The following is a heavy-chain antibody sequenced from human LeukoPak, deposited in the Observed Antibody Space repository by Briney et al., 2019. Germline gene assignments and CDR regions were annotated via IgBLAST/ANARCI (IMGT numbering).Heavy chain of an antibody. D-gene: IGHD3-22*01. CDR3: ARGPYSYDSSGAFDI. CDR1: GDSISSGDYY. V-gene: IGHV4-61*02. Sequence: SETLSLTCTVSGDSISSGDYYWSWIRHPPGKGLEWIGRISSSGSTNYNPSLKSRVTISVDTSKNQFSLKLSSVTAADTAVYFCARGPYSYDSSGAFDIWGQGTMVTVSS. CDR2: ISSSGST. J-gene: IGHJ3*02.